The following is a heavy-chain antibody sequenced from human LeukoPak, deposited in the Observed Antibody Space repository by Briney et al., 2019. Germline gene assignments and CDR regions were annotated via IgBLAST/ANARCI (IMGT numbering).Heavy chain of an antibody. J-gene: IGHJ5*02. V-gene: IGHV4-59*01. CDR3: ARVGNYDDWFDP. D-gene: IGHD3-3*01. CDR1: GCSFSGYY. CDR2: IFYTGNS. Sequence: PWRSLRLSCAASGCSFSGYYWSWIRQPPGKGLEWVACIFYTGNSRYDPSLKSRVTISVETSKNQFSLKLTPVTAADTAVYYCARVGNYDDWFDPWGQGTLVTVSS.